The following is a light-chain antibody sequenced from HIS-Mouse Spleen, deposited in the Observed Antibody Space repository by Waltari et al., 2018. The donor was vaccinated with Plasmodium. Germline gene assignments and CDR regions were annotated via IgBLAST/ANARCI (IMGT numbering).Light chain of an antibody. J-gene: IGKJ1*01. CDR2: KAS. V-gene: IGKV1-5*03. CDR1: QRISSW. Sequence: DIQMTQSPSTLSASVGDSVTITCRASQRISSWLAWYQQKPGKAPKLLIYKASSLESGFPSRFSGSGYGTEFTLTISSLQPDDFATYYCQQYNSYSWTFGQGTKVEIK. CDR3: QQYNSYSWT.